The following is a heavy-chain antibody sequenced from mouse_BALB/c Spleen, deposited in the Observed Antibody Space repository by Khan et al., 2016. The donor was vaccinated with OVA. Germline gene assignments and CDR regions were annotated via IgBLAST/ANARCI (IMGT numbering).Heavy chain of an antibody. CDR2: INPHIGET. D-gene: IGHD1-1*01. CDR1: GYSFTGYF. J-gene: IGHJ2*01. V-gene: IGHV1-20*02. Sequence: VQLKQSGPELVKPGASVKISCKASGYSFTGYFMNWVMQSHGKSLEWIGRINPHIGETFYNPKFKGKATLTVDESSSTAHMDVRSMASEDYDVYYCARIYGSDFDYWGQGTTLTVSS. CDR3: ARIYGSDFDY.